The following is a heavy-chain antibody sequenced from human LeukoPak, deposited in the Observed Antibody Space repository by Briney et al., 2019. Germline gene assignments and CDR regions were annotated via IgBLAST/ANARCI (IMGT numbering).Heavy chain of an antibody. CDR3: ARYGGSKYYFDY. D-gene: IGHD4-23*01. J-gene: IGHJ4*02. CDR2: IYYSGST. Sequence: SETLSLTCTISGGSISSYYWSWIRQPPGKGLEWIGYIYYSGSTNYNPSLKSRVTISVDTSKNQFSLKLSSVTAADTAVYYCARYGGSKYYFDYWGQGTLVTVSS. V-gene: IGHV4-59*01. CDR1: GGSISSYY.